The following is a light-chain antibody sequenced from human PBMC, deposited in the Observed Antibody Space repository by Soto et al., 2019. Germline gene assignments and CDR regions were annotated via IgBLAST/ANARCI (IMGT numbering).Light chain of an antibody. CDR2: DAS. V-gene: IGKV3-11*01. Sequence: EIVLTQSPATLSLSPGERATLSCRASQSVNSYLAWYQQKLGQAPRLLIYDASSRATGIPARFSGSGSGTDFTLTISSLEPEDFAVYYCQQRSNWPPLYTFGQGTKLEIK. CDR3: QQRSNWPPLYT. J-gene: IGKJ2*01. CDR1: QSVNSY.